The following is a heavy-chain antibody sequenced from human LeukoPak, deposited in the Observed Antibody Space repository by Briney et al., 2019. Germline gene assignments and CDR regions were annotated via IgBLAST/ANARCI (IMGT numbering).Heavy chain of an antibody. CDR1: GYSFAGYG. CDR3: ARVGAAPGHFDH. CDR2: ISTYSGNT. Sequence: GASVKVSCKASGYSFAGYGISWVRQAPGQGLEWIGWISTYSGNTNYAHNLQGRITVTTETSTSTAYMELRSLRSDDTAVYYCARVGAAPGHFDHWGQGTQLTVSS. J-gene: IGHJ4*02. V-gene: IGHV1-18*01. D-gene: IGHD6-13*01.